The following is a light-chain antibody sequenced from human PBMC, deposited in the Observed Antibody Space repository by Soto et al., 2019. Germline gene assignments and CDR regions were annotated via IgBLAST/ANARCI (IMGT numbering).Light chain of an antibody. CDR2: AAS. CDR1: QSINNRY. CDR3: QLFGSSPGFT. J-gene: IGKJ3*01. Sequence: EIVLTQTPGTLSLSPGERATLSCRASQSINNRYLAWYQQKPGQAPGVLIYAASSRATGIPDRFSGSGSGTDFTLTISRLEPEDFAVYYCQLFGSSPGFTFGPGTKVDIK. V-gene: IGKV3-20*01.